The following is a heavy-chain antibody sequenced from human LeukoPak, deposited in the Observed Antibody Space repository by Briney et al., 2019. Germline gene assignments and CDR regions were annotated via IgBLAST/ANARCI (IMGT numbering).Heavy chain of an antibody. CDR1: GYTFTGYY. J-gene: IGHJ3*02. D-gene: IGHD3-22*01. V-gene: IGHV1-2*02. CDR3: ARDTPTYYYDSSGYYPAAFDI. CDR2: INPNSGGT. Sequence: GASVKVSCKASGYTFTGYYMHWVRQAPGQGLEWMGWINPNSGGTNYAQKFQGRVTMTRDTSISIAYMELSRLRSDDTAVYYCARDTPTYYYDSSGYYPAAFDIWGQGTMVTVSS.